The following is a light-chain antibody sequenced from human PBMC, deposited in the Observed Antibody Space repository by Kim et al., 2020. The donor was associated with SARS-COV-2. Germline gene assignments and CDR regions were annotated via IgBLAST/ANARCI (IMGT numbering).Light chain of an antibody. Sequence: SYELTQPPSVSVSPGQTASITCSGDKLGDKYACWYQQKPGQSPVLVIYQDSKRPSGIPERFSGSYSGNTATLTISGTQAMDEADYYCQAWDSSTAYVFGT. CDR3: QAWDSSTAYV. J-gene: IGLJ1*01. V-gene: IGLV3-1*01. CDR1: KLGDKY. CDR2: QDS.